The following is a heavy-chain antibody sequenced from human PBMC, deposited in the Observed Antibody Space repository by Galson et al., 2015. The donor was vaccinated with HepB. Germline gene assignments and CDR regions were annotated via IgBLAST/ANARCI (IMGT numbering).Heavy chain of an antibody. J-gene: IGHJ4*02. Sequence: SVKVSCKASGGTFSSYAISWVRQAPGQGLEWMGGIIPIFGTANYAQKFQGRVTITADKSTTTAYMELSSLRSEDTAVYYCAREDYYDSSGSRPGWGQGTLVTVSS. V-gene: IGHV1-69*06. CDR1: GGTFSSYA. CDR2: IIPIFGTA. CDR3: AREDYYDSSGSRPG. D-gene: IGHD3-22*01.